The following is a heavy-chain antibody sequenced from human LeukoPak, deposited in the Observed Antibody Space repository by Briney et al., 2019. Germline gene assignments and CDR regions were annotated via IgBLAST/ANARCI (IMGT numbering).Heavy chain of an antibody. Sequence: ASVKVSCKASGGTFSSYAISWVRQAPGQGLEWMGGIIPIFGTANYAQKFQGRVTITADKSTSTAYMELSSLRSEDTAVCYCARGAIVGATDYWGQGTLVTVSS. CDR2: IIPIFGTA. CDR3: ARGAIVGATDY. V-gene: IGHV1-69*06. CDR1: GGTFSSYA. D-gene: IGHD1-26*01. J-gene: IGHJ4*02.